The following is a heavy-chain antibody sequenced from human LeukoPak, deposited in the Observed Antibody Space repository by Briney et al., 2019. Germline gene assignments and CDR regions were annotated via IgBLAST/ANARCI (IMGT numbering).Heavy chain of an antibody. CDR2: TYNSWRS. V-gene: IGHV4-39*01. CDR1: GGSISSSSSY. Sequence: SETLSLTCTVSGGSISSSSSYWGWIRQPPGKGLEWIGTTYNSWRSYYNPSLKSRVTISGDTSKNQFSLKVTSVTAADAAVYYCARFSGYTYGYDYWGQGTLDTVSS. D-gene: IGHD5-18*01. CDR3: ARFSGYTYGYDY. J-gene: IGHJ4*02.